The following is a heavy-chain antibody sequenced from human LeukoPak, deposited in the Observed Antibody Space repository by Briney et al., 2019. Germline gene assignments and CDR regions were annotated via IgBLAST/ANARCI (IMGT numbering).Heavy chain of an antibody. CDR2: VKSKADDGTT. Sequence: GGSLRLSCEASGFSFTNTWMSWVRQAPGKGLEWVGRVKSKADDGTTDYAAPVQGRFTISRDDSRNTLSLQMNSLKTEDTAVYYCATEGGSGSYYGDDAFDMWGQGTMVTVSS. V-gene: IGHV3-15*01. CDR3: ATEGGSGSYYGDDAFDM. D-gene: IGHD3-10*01. J-gene: IGHJ3*02. CDR1: GFSFTNTW.